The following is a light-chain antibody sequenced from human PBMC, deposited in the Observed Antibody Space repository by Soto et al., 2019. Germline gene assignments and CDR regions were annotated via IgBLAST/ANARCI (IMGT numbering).Light chain of an antibody. Sequence: QSVLTQPASVSGSPGQSITISCTGTSSDVGGYNYVSWYQQHPGKAPKLMIYDVSNRPSGVSNRFSGSKSGNTASLTISGLQAEDEADYYCCSYISSSTDYVFGTGTKVTVL. V-gene: IGLV2-14*01. CDR1: SSDVGGYNY. CDR3: CSYISSSTDYV. J-gene: IGLJ1*01. CDR2: DVS.